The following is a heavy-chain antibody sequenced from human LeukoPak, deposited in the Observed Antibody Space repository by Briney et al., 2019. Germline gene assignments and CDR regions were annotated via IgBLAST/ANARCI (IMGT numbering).Heavy chain of an antibody. CDR1: GGSISSSSYY. Sequence: SETLSLTCTVSGGSISSSSYYWGWIRQPPGRGLEWIGTIYYSGSTYYNPSLKSRVTISVDTSKNQFSLKLTSVTAADTAVYYCARHWPCGGDRYQFDYWGQGTLVTVPT. V-gene: IGHV4-39*01. CDR3: ARHWPCGGDRYQFDY. J-gene: IGHJ4*02. CDR2: IYYSGST. D-gene: IGHD2-21*02.